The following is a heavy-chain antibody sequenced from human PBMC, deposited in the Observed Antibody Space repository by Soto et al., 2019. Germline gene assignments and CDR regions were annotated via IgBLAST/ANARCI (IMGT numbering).Heavy chain of an antibody. CDR2: ILSKNDGGTT. Sequence: SLRLSCAASGVGFSTSWMSWVRQAPGKGLEWVGRILSKNDGGTTDYPAPVKGRFIISRDDSKNELYLQMNGLKTEDTAVYYCSTYDYVWGTYRVRWAYWGQGTLVTVSS. CDR1: GVGFSTSW. J-gene: IGHJ4*02. V-gene: IGHV3-15*01. CDR3: STYDYVWGTYRVRWAY. D-gene: IGHD3-16*02.